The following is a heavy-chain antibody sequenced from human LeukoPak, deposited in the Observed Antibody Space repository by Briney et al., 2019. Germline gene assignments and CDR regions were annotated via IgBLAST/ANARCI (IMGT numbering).Heavy chain of an antibody. J-gene: IGHJ6*02. CDR1: GFTVSSKY. Sequence: PGGSLRLSCATSGFTVSSKYMTWVRQAPGKGLEWVSVIYSSGDTYYADSVKGRFTISRDNSKNTLYLQMNSLRAEDTAVYYCAKEPYSSGWLPALNYYYYYGMDVWGQGTTVTVSS. CDR3: AKEPYSSGWLPALNYYYYYGMDV. D-gene: IGHD6-19*01. CDR2: IYSSGDT. V-gene: IGHV3-66*03.